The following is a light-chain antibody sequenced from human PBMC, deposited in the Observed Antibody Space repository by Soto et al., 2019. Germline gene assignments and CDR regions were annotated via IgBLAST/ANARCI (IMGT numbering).Light chain of an antibody. CDR2: EVR. J-gene: IGLJ1*01. V-gene: IGLV2-14*01. CDR1: ISNIGKNY. Sequence: QSVLTQPPSVTAAPGQKVTISCSGSISNIGKNYVSWYQQRPGKAPKLMIYEVRYPPSGVSNRLSGSKSGNTASLNISGLQAEDEAVYYGCSDTRTSNHYFFGSGTKVTVL. CDR3: CSDTRTSNHYF.